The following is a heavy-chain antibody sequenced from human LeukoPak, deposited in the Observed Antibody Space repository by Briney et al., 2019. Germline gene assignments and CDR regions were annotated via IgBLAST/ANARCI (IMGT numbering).Heavy chain of an antibody. CDR2: IYYSGST. V-gene: IGHV4-59*08. CDR1: GGSISSYY. Sequence: SETLSLTCTVPGGSISSYYWSWVRQPPGKGLEWIGYIYYSGSTNYNPSLKSRVTISVDTSKYQFSLKLSSVTAADTAVYYCGRGYSGSYFDPWGQGTLVTVSS. D-gene: IGHD1-26*01. CDR3: GRGYSGSYFDP. J-gene: IGHJ5*02.